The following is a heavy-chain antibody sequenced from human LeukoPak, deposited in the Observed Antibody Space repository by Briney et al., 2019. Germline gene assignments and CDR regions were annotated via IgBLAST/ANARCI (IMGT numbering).Heavy chain of an antibody. D-gene: IGHD6-13*01. CDR2: ISSSSSTI. Sequence: AGGSLRLSCAASGFTFSSYSMNWVRQALGRGLEWVSYISSSSSTIYYADSVKGRFTISRDNAKNSLYLQMNSLRAEDTAVYYCARDDGSSWYNFDYWGQGTLVTVSS. V-gene: IGHV3-48*01. CDR3: ARDDGSSWYNFDY. J-gene: IGHJ4*02. CDR1: GFTFSSYS.